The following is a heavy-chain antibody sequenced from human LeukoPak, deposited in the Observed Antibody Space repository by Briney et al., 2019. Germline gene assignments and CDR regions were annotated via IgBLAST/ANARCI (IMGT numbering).Heavy chain of an antibody. Sequence: GGSLRLSCTASGLTFSTSGFNWVRQTPGKGLEWVASIGPTGSDRYHADSIRGRFTISRDNANNFLYLQMNSLRAEDTAVYYCATETNGRHYDYWGQGTLLTVSS. CDR1: GLTFSTSG. CDR2: IGPTGSDR. CDR3: ATETNGRHYDY. J-gene: IGHJ4*02. D-gene: IGHD1-14*01. V-gene: IGHV3-21*06.